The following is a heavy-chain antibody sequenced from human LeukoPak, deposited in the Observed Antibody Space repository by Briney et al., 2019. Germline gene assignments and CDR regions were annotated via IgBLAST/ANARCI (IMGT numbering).Heavy chain of an antibody. D-gene: IGHD6-13*01. CDR3: ARDRAYDSSSWYPRGTLFDY. CDR2: INHSGST. J-gene: IGHJ4*02. CDR1: GGSISGGDYY. V-gene: IGHV4-39*07. Sequence: SETLSLTCSVSGGSISGGDYYWSWIRQPPGKGLEWIGEINHSGSTNYNPSLKSRVTISVDTSKNQFSLKLSSVTAADTAVYYCARDRAYDSSSWYPRGTLFDYWGQGTLVTVSS.